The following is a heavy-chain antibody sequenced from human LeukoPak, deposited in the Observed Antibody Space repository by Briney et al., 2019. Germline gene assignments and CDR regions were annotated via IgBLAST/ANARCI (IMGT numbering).Heavy chain of an antibody. J-gene: IGHJ4*02. CDR2: ISGSGGNT. CDR3: AKTSQYSSGWFDY. V-gene: IGHV3-23*01. CDR1: GFTFNNYA. D-gene: IGHD6-19*01. Sequence: PGGSLRLSCAASGFTFNNYAMSWVRQAPGKGLEWVSDISGSGGNTYYAASVKGRFTISRDNSKNTLYLQMNSLRVEDTAVYYCAKTSQYSSGWFDYWGQGTLVTVSS.